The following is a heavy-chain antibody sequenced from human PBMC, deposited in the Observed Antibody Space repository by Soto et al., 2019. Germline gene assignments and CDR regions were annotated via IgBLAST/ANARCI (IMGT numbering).Heavy chain of an antibody. CDR3: ARYCSSTSCFTYGMDV. J-gene: IGHJ6*02. V-gene: IGHV3-30-3*01. CDR2: ISYDGSNK. D-gene: IGHD2-2*01. CDR1: GFTFSSYA. Sequence: GGSLRLSCAASGFTFSSYAMHWVRQAPGKGLEWVAVISYDGSNKYYADSVKGRFTISRDNSKSTLYLQMNSLRAGDTAVYYCARYCSSTSCFTYGMDVWGQGTTVTVS.